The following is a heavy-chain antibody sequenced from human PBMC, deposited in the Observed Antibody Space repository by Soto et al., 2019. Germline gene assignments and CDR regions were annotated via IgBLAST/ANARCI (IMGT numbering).Heavy chain of an antibody. D-gene: IGHD1-7*01. Sequence: PGGSLRLSCAASGFTVSSNYMSWVRQAPGKGLEWVSFIYSGGSTYYADSVKGRFTISRDNSKNTLYLQMKSLRAEDTAVYYCASDLAGHPAITGTNEDYGMEVWGQGTTVTVSS. V-gene: IGHV3-53*01. J-gene: IGHJ6*02. CDR3: ASDLAGHPAITGTNEDYGMEV. CDR2: IYSGGST. CDR1: GFTVSSNY.